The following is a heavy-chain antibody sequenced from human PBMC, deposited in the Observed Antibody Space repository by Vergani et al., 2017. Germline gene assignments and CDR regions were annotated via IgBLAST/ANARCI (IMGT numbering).Heavy chain of an antibody. D-gene: IGHD3-9*01. J-gene: IGHJ5*01. V-gene: IGHV3-74*01. CDR3: ARARCIETCYMSNWRDS. CDR2: MNSDGSST. Sequence: VQLVESGGGLVQPGGSLRLSCTASGFTFSNYWMQWVRQAPGKGLVWVSRMNSDGSSTSYADSVKGRFTISRDNAKNTLYLQMNSLRVEDTGVYYCARARCIETCYMSNWRDSWGQGTLVTVSS. CDR1: GFTFSNYW.